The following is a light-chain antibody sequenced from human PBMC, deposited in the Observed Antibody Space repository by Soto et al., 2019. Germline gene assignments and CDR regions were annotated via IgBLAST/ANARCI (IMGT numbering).Light chain of an antibody. CDR3: QQFGISPRT. Sequence: EIVMTQSPATLSVSPGDRATLSCRASQSVSSIAWYQQKPGQPPRLLIYGASRRATNIPARFSGGGSDTAFTLTITRLEPEDFAVYYCQQFGISPRTFGQGTKRE. CDR2: GAS. CDR1: QSVSS. V-gene: IGKV3-20*01. J-gene: IGKJ2*01.